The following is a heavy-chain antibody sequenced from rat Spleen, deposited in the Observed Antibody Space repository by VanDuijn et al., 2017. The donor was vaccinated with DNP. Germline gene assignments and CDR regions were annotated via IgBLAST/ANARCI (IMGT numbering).Heavy chain of an antibody. J-gene: IGHJ4*01. CDR3: TRVDYYDGYYHYAMDA. Sequence: QVQLKESGPGLVQPSQTLSLTCTVSGFSLTDYSVHWVRQPPGKGLEWMGRIRSGGSTDYNSALKSRLSISRDTSKSQVFLKMNSLQTEDTDIYFCTRVDYYDGYYHYAMDAWGQGTSVTVSS. D-gene: IGHD1-12*03. CDR1: GFSLTDYS. V-gene: IGHV2-19*01. CDR2: IRSGGST.